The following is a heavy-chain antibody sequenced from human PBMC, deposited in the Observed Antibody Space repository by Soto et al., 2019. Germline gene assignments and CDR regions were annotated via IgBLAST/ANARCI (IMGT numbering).Heavy chain of an antibody. V-gene: IGHV3-30*18. J-gene: IGHJ3*01. CDR2: ISYDGNNK. D-gene: IGHD1-1*01. CDR1: GFTFSGHG. Sequence: QVQLVESGGGVVQPGRSLRLSCAASGFTFSGHGMHWVRQAPGGGLEGVALISYDGNNKDYADSVKGRFSISRDDSSDTVFLQMNSLRPEDTAVYYCAKATGWKGYDVWGQGTKVTVS. CDR3: AKATGWKGYDV.